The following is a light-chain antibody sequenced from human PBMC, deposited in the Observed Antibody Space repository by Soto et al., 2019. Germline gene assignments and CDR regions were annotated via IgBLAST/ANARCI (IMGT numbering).Light chain of an antibody. J-gene: IGLJ3*02. Sequence: QSALTQPASVSGSPGQSITISCTGTSSDVGGYNYVSWYQQHPGKAPKLMIYDVSNRPSGVSNRFSGSKSGNTASLTISGLQAEDEADYYCGSDTRSSTPGVFGEGTKRPFL. CDR3: GSDTRSSTPGV. V-gene: IGLV2-14*01. CDR1: SSDVGGYNY. CDR2: DVS.